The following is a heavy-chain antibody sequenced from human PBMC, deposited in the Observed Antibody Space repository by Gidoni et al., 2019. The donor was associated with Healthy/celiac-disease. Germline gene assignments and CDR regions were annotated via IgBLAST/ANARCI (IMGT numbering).Heavy chain of an antibody. J-gene: IGHJ4*02. CDR1: GFTFSSYS. V-gene: IGHV3-21*01. D-gene: IGHD5-18*01. CDR2: ISSSSSYI. CDR3: AREGVDTAMAPDY. Sequence: EVQLVESGGGLVKPGGSLRLSCAASGFTFSSYSMNWVRQAPGKGLEWVSSISSSSSYIYYADSVKGRFTISRDNAKNSLYLQMNSLRAEDTAVYYCAREGVDTAMAPDYWGQGTLVTVSS.